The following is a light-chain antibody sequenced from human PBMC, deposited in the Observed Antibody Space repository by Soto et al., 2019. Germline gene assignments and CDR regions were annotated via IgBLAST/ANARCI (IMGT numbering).Light chain of an antibody. CDR2: AAY. CDR3: QQRYSTPPYT. J-gene: IGKJ2*01. Sequence: DIQMTQSPSSLSTSVGDRVTITCRASQYINNYLNWDQQKPGKAPKLLIFAAYNLQSGVPSRFSGGGSGTDFTLPISSLQPEDFATYYCQQRYSTPPYTFGQGTKL. V-gene: IGKV1-39*01. CDR1: QYINNY.